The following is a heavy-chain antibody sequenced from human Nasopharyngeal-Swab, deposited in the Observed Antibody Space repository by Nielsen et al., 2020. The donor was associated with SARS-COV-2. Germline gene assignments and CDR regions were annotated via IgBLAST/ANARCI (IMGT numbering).Heavy chain of an antibody. CDR1: GFTFSRYS. J-gene: IGHJ4*02. D-gene: IGHD6-13*01. Sequence: GGSLRLSCAASGFTFSRYSMNWVRQAPGKGLEWVSSISSSSSYIYYADSVKGRFTISRDNAKNSLYLQMNSLRAEDTAVYYCARESIAAAGRDFDYWGQGTLVTVSS. CDR2: ISSSSSYI. CDR3: ARESIAAAGRDFDY. V-gene: IGHV3-21*01.